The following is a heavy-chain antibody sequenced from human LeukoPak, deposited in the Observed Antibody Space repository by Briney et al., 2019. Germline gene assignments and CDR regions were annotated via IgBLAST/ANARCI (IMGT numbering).Heavy chain of an antibody. V-gene: IGHV3-23*01. CDR2: ISGSGGST. D-gene: IGHD3-22*01. CDR3: AKRGVVIRVILVGFHKEAYYFDS. J-gene: IGHJ4*02. CDR1: GFRVSDYY. Sequence: GGSLRLSCAVSGFRVSDYYMSWVRQAPGKGLEWVAGISGSGGSTNYAGSVKGRFTISRDNRKNTLYLQMNSLRVEDTAVYFCAKRGVVIRVILVGFHKEAYYFDSWGQGALVTVSS.